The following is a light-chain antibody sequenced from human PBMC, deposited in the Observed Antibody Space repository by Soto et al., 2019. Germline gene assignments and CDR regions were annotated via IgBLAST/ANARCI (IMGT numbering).Light chain of an antibody. CDR3: QQRFNWPRFT. CDR1: QSVSSY. J-gene: IGKJ2*01. V-gene: IGKV3-11*01. Sequence: EIVLPQSPAPLSLSPGESATLSCRASQSVSSYLAWYQQNPGQAPRLLIYDASNRATGIPARFSGGGSGTDFTLTISSLEPEDFAVYYCQQRFNWPRFTFGQGTKLEIK. CDR2: DAS.